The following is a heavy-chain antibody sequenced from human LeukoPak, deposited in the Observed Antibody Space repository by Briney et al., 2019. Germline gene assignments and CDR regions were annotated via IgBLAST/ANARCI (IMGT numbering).Heavy chain of an antibody. V-gene: IGHV3-73*01. CDR2: IRGKANSYAT. J-gene: IGHJ4*02. CDR1: GFTFSGSA. Sequence: PGGSLRLSCAASGFTFSGSATHWVRQASGKGLEWVGRIRGKANSYATAFAAPVKGRFTMSRDDSKNTAYLQMNSLKTEDTAVYYCSTSGDTSMVMGYWGQGTLVTVSS. D-gene: IGHD5-18*01. CDR3: STSGDTSMVMGY.